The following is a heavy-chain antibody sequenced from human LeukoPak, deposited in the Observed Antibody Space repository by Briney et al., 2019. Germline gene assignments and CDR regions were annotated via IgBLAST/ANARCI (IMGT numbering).Heavy chain of an antibody. J-gene: IGHJ4*02. Sequence: GGSLRLSWAASGFTFSKYWMLWVRQAPGKGLESVSRINTDGTVTTYADSVKGRFTVSRDNADNTMFLQMNSVRDEDTAVYYCATTQRMAPPPYSWGQGTPVTVSS. CDR2: INTDGTVT. D-gene: IGHD5-24*01. V-gene: IGHV3-74*01. CDR1: GFTFSKYW. CDR3: ATTQRMAPPPYS.